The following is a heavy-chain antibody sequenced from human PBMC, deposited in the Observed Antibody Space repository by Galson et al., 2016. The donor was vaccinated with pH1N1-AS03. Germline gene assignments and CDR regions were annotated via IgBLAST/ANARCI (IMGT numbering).Heavy chain of an antibody. V-gene: IGHV3-48*02. CDR3: ARGREQLMYYFDY. J-gene: IGHJ4*02. D-gene: IGHD1-26*01. CDR2: ISSGTTI. Sequence: SLRLSCAASGFTFSSHSMNWVRQAPGKGLEWVSYISSGTTIFYADSVKGRFTISRDNAKKSLYLQMNSLRDEDTAVYYCARGREQLMYYFDYWGQGILVTVSS. CDR1: GFTFSSHS.